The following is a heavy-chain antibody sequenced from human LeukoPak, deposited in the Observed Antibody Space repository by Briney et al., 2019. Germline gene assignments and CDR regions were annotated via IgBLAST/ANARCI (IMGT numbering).Heavy chain of an antibody. D-gene: IGHD5-18*01. Sequence: GGSLRLSCTASGFTFSDYAMSWVRQAPRKGLEWVSGISDSGRSTYYSDSVRGRCTISRDISKNTVYLEVNNLRAEDTAVYFCARHDSFIPYWGQGNLVTVSA. J-gene: IGHJ4*02. CDR3: ARHDSFIPY. V-gene: IGHV3-23*01. CDR2: ISDSGRST. CDR1: GFTFSDYA.